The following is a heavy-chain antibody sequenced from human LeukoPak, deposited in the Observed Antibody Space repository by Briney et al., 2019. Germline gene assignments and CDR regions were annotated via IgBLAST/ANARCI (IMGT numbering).Heavy chain of an antibody. Sequence: GGSLRLSCAASGFTFSSYAMSWVRQAPGKGLEWVSAISGSGGSTYYADSVKGRFTISRDNSKNTLYLQMNSLRAEDTAVYYCAKDRSHAYYYDSSGYRGDFDYWGQGTLVTVSS. CDR2: ISGSGGST. J-gene: IGHJ4*02. CDR1: GFTFSSYA. D-gene: IGHD3-22*01. V-gene: IGHV3-23*01. CDR3: AKDRSHAYYYDSSGYRGDFDY.